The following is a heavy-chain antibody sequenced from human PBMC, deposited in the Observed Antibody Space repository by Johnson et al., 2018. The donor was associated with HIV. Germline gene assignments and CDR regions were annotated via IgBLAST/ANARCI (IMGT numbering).Heavy chain of an antibody. J-gene: IGHJ3*02. CDR2: ERYNEVNN. V-gene: IGHV3-30*02. Sequence: QVQLVESGGGVVQPGGSLRLSCAASGFNFNTCGMHWVRQAPGKGLEWVAFERYNEVNNFYADSVKGRFTISRDNSKNTLYLQRNSLRAEDTAVYYCAKVLGEMATFDAFDIWGQGAMVTVSS. D-gene: IGHD5-24*01. CDR1: GFNFNTCG. CDR3: AKVLGEMATFDAFDI.